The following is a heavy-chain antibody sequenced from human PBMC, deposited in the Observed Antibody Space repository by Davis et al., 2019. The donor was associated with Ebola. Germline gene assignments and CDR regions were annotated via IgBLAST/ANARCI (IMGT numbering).Heavy chain of an antibody. Sequence: MPSETLSLPFAVYGASFSGYYWSWIRQPPGKGLEWIGEINHSGSTNYNPSLKSRVTISVDTSKNQFSLKLSSVTAADTAVYYCARDLKAVAGSDYWGQGTLVTVSS. CDR1: GASFSGYY. V-gene: IGHV4-34*01. J-gene: IGHJ4*02. CDR3: ARDLKAVAGSDY. CDR2: INHSGST. D-gene: IGHD6-19*01.